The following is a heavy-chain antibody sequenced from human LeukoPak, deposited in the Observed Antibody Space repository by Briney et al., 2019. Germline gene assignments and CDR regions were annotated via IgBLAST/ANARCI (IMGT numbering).Heavy chain of an antibody. J-gene: IGHJ6*02. CDR2: INYSRNT. D-gene: IGHD1-1*01. Sequence: SETLSLTCTVSGDSISSSTYYWGWIRQPPGEGLEWIGSINYSRNTYYNPSLKSRVTISVDTSKNQFSLTLRSVTAADTAVYYCARRGSTSTTSYHGLDVWDQGTTVTVSS. CDR3: ARRGSTSTTSYHGLDV. CDR1: GDSISSSTYY. V-gene: IGHV4-39*01.